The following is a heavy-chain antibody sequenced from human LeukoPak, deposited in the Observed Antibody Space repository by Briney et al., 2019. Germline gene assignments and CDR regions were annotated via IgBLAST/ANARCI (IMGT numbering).Heavy chain of an antibody. V-gene: IGHV3-21*01. CDR2: ISSSSSYI. D-gene: IGHD2-15*01. CDR3: ARGWYCSGGSCYKWLGSFDY. J-gene: IGHJ4*02. CDR1: GFTFSSYS. Sequence: PGGSLRLSCAASGFTFSSYSMNWVRQAPGKGLEWVSSISSSSSYIYYADSAKGRFTISRDNAKNSLYLQMNSLRAEVTAVYYCARGWYCSGGSCYKWLGSFDYWGQGTQVTVSS.